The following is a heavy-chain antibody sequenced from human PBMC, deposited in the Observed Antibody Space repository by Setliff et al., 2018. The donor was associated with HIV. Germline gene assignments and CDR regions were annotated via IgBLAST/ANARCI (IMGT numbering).Heavy chain of an antibody. CDR1: GYTFTSYG. CDR2: ISAYNGNT. D-gene: IGHD1-26*01. CDR3: ARVRTYSDFYYPAPIPSYYFDF. J-gene: IGHJ4*02. Sequence: RASVKVSCKASGYTFTSYGISWVRQAPGQGLEWMGWISAYNGNTNYAQKLQGRVTMTTDTSTSAAYLELRSLRSDDTAIYYCARVRTYSDFYYPAPIPSYYFDFWGQGTLVTVSS. V-gene: IGHV1-18*01.